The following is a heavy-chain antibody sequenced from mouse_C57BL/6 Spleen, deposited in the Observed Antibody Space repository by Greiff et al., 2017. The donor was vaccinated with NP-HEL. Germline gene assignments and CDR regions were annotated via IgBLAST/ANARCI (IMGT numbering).Heavy chain of an antibody. CDR3: ARDYDYDVGAMDD. CDR2: IHPNSGST. CDR1: GYTFTSYW. D-gene: IGHD2-4*01. J-gene: IGHJ4*01. V-gene: IGHV1-64*01. Sequence: QVQLQQSGAELVKPGASVKLSCKASGYTFTSYWMHWVKQRPGQGLEWIGMIHPNSGSTNYNEKFKSKATLTVDKSSSTAYMQLSSLTSEDSAVYYCARDYDYDVGAMDDWGQGTSVTVSS.